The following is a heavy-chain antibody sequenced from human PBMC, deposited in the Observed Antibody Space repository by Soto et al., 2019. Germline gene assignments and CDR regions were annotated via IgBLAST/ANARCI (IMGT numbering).Heavy chain of an antibody. Sequence: EVQLVESGGGLVQPGGSLRLSCAASGFTYSSYWMSWVRQAPGKGLEWVANINQDGSEKYYVDSLKGRSTISRDNAKNSLYLQMNSLRAEDTAVYYCAREGPGYYIDYWGQGTLVTVSS. CDR2: INQDGSEK. CDR1: GFTYSSYW. D-gene: IGHD3-9*01. J-gene: IGHJ4*02. CDR3: AREGPGYYIDY. V-gene: IGHV3-7*04.